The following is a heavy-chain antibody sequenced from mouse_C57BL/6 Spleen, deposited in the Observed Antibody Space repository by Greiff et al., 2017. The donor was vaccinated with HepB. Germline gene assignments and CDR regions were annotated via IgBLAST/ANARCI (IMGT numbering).Heavy chain of an antibody. D-gene: IGHD2-4*01. Sequence: EVQLQESGPGMVKPSQSLSLTCTVTGYSITSGYDWHWIRHFPGNKLEWMGYISYSGSTNYNPSLKSRISITHDTSKNHFFLKLNSVTTEDIATYYCARGEYDYDEGPWFAYWGQGTLVTVSA. CDR3: ARGEYDYDEGPWFAY. CDR1: GYSITSGYD. V-gene: IGHV3-1*01. CDR2: ISYSGST. J-gene: IGHJ3*01.